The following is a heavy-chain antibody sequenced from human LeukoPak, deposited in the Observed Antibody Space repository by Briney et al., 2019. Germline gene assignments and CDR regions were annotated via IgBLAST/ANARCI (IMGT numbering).Heavy chain of an antibody. CDR1: GFTFSNAW. CDR2: IKSKTDGGTT. J-gene: IGHJ6*03. CDR3: TTAAGRTYYYYYMDV. V-gene: IGHV3-15*01. Sequence: GGSLRLSYAASGFTFSNAWMSWVRQAPGKGLEWVGRIKSKTDGGTTDYAAPVKGRFTISRDDSKNTLYLQMNSLKTEDTAVYYCTTAAGRTYYYYYMDVWGKGTTVTVSS.